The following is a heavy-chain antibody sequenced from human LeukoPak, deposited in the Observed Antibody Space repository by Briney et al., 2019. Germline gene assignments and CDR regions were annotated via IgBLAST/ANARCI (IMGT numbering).Heavy chain of an antibody. D-gene: IGHD3-9*01. Sequence: PSETLSLTCTVSGGSISSYYWSWLRQPPGKGLEWIGYIYYSGSTNYNPSLKSRVTISVDTSKNQFSLKLSSVTAADTAVYYCARDDIVTGLTYWGQGTLVTVSS. CDR3: ARDDIVTGLTY. J-gene: IGHJ4*02. V-gene: IGHV4-59*01. CDR1: GGSISSYY. CDR2: IYYSGST.